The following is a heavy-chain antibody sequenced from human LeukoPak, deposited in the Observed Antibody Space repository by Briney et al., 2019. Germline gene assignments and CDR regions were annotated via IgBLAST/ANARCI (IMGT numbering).Heavy chain of an antibody. CDR1: GFTFGDYA. Sequence: GRSLRLSCTASGFTFGDYAMSWVRQAPGKGLEWVGFIRSKAYGGTTEYAASVKGRFTISRDDSKSIAYLQMNSLKTEDTAVYYCTRVGPQLRSIAPRAFDYWGQGTLVTVSS. V-gene: IGHV3-49*04. CDR2: IRSKAYGGTT. D-gene: IGHD6-6*01. J-gene: IGHJ4*02. CDR3: TRVGPQLRSIAPRAFDY.